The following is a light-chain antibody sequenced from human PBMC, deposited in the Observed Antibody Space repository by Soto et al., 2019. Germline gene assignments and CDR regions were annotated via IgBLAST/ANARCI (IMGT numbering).Light chain of an antibody. V-gene: IGKV1-5*03. Sequence: DIHMTQSPSTLSASXGDRVTLNCRDIISISSCVASYQQNPGXAPQLVXYKASTLKSGAPSRFSGSGSGTEFTRTISSLQPEDFATYYRQHYNSYSEAFGQGTKVDIK. CDR1: ISISSC. CDR2: KAS. J-gene: IGKJ1*01. CDR3: QHYNSYSEA.